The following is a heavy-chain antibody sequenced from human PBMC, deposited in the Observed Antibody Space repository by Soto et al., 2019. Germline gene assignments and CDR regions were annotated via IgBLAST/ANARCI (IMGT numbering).Heavy chain of an antibody. J-gene: IGHJ5*02. D-gene: IGHD6-6*01. CDR2: IYHSGST. V-gene: IGHV4-30-4*01. CDR3: ARDKYSRYNWFDP. CDR1: GGSISSGNYY. Sequence: PSETLSLTCTVSGGSISSGNYYWSWIRQPPGKGLEWIGYIYHSGSTYYNPSLKSRVTISVDTSKNQFSPKLSSVTAADTAVYYCARDKYSRYNWFDPWGQGTLVTVSS.